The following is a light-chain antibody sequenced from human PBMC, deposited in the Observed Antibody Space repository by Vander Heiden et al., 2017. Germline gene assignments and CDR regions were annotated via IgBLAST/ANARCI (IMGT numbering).Light chain of an antibody. CDR3: QQYYSRFRR. CDR2: WAS. Sequence: DNVKTQSPDLLAGSLGERTTINCQAKQSVLSSSNNRNYLTWYQQKPGQPPKLLIYWASTLESGVPYRFSGSGSGTDFTLTISSLQAEDVAVYYCQQYYSRFRRFGQGTKVEFK. CDR1: QSVLSSSNNRNY. J-gene: IGKJ1*01. V-gene: IGKV4-1*01.